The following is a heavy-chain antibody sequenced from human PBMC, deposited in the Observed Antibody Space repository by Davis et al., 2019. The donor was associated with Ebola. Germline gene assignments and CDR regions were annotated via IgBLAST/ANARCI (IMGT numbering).Heavy chain of an antibody. D-gene: IGHD4-17*01. CDR1: GFTFSSYG. CDR3: ARHHYGDYYYFDY. J-gene: IGHJ4*02. CDR2: IRYDGSNK. Sequence: GESLKISCAASGFTFSSYGMHWVRQAPGKGLEWVAFIRYDGSNKYYADSVKGRFTISRDNSKNTLYLQMNSLRAEDTAVYYCARHHYGDYYYFDYWGQGTLVTVSS. V-gene: IGHV3-30*02.